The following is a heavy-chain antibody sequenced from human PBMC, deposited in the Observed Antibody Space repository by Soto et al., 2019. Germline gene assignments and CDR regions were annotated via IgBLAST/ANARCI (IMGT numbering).Heavy chain of an antibody. CDR1: GDTFGRFT. J-gene: IGHJ5*02. V-gene: IGHV1-69*01. D-gene: IGHD4-4*01. Sequence: QIRLVQSGAEVQKPGSSVRVSCKASGDTFGRFTINWVRQAPGQGLEWMGGIKPISVITNYAQRFQGRVTFTADASTSTVYLELSSLRSEDTAMYYCARDPSTINKLIGVWFDPWGQGTLVTVSS. CDR3: ARDPSTINKLIGVWFDP. CDR2: IKPISVIT.